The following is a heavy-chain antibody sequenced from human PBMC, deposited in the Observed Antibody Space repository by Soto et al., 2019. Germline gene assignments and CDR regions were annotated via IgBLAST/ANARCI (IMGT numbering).Heavy chain of an antibody. CDR2: IYYSGST. V-gene: IGHV4-31*03. CDR3: ARCFAGDVDPDGFDP. D-gene: IGHD5-12*01. J-gene: IGHJ5*02. CDR1: GGSISSGGYY. Sequence: QVQLQESGPGLVKPSQTLSLTCTVSGGSISSGGYYWSWIRQHPGKGLEWIGYIYYSGSTYYNPSLKSRVTISVDPSKNQYSLKLSSVTAADTAVYYCARCFAGDVDPDGFDPWGQGPLVTPSS.